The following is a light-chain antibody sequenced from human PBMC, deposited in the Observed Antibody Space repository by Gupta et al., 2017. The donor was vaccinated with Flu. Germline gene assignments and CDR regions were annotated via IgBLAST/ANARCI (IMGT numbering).Light chain of an antibody. CDR2: GAS. Sequence: QSPGTLSWSPGERATLSCRASQSVSSSYLAWYQQKPGQAPRLLIYGASSRATGIPDRFRGSGSGTDFTLTISRLEPEDFAVYYCQQYGSTFGPGTKVDIK. J-gene: IGKJ3*01. V-gene: IGKV3-20*01. CDR3: QQYGST. CDR1: QSVSSSY.